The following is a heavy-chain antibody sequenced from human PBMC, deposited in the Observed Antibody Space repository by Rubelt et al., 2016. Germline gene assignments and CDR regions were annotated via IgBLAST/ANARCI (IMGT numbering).Heavy chain of an antibody. CDR3: ATESYYRFDN. J-gene: IGHJ4*02. CDR2: ISSSSSYI. Sequence: EVQLVESGGGLVKPGGSLRLSCAASGFTFSSFAMHWVRQAPGKGLEWVSSISSSSSYIYYADSVKGRFTISRDNAKNSRFLQMNSLRADDTAVYYCATESYYRFDNWGQGTLVTVSS. CDR1: GFTFSSFA. D-gene: IGHD3-10*01. V-gene: IGHV3-21*01.